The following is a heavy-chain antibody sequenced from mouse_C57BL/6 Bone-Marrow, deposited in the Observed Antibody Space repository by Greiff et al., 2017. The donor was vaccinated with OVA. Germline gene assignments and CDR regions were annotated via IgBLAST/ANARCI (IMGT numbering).Heavy chain of an antibody. J-gene: IGHJ4*01. D-gene: IGHD2-1*01. V-gene: IGHV1-82*01. CDR2: IYPGDGDT. CDR3: ASYGNHREMDY. Sequence: QVQLKESGPELVKPGASVKISCKASGYAFSSSWMNWVKQRPGKGLEWIGRIYPGDGDTNYNGKFKGKATLTADKSSSTAYMQLSSLTSEDSAVYFCASYGNHREMDYWGQGTSVTVSS. CDR1: GYAFSSSW.